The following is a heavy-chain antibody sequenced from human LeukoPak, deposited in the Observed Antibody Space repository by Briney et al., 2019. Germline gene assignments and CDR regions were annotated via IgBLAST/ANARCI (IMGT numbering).Heavy chain of an antibody. D-gene: IGHD6-13*01. Sequence: GGSLRLSCAASGFTFSSYAMSWVRQAPGKGLEWVSAISGSGGSTYYADSVKGRFTSSRDNSDNTLYLQINSLRAEDTAVYYCAKGDSSSWYSGMDVWGQGTTVTGSS. J-gene: IGHJ6*02. V-gene: IGHV3-23*01. CDR3: AKGDSSSWYSGMDV. CDR1: GFTFSSYA. CDR2: ISGSGGST.